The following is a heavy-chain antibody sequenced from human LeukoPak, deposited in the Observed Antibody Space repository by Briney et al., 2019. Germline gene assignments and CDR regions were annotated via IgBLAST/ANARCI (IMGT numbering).Heavy chain of an antibody. J-gene: IGHJ5*02. D-gene: IGHD6-13*01. CDR3: ARGAAALFGNWFDP. CDR1: GGSFSGYY. V-gene: IGHV4-34*01. CDR2: INHSGST. Sequence: SETLSLTCAVYGGSFSGYYWSWIRQPPGKGLEWIGEINHSGSTNYNPSLKSRVTISVDTSKNQFSLKLSSVPAADTAMYYCARGAAALFGNWFDPWGQGTLVTVSS.